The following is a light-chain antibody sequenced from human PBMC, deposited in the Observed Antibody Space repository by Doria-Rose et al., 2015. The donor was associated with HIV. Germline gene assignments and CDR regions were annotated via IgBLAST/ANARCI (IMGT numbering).Light chain of an antibody. Sequence: DIQMTQSPFSLSASVGDRVAISCRSSESINRCLNWYQQRPGEAPKLLIHGVSTLQSGVPARFSGSGSGTDFTLTITSLQPEDFATYYCQQSYSTFPLTFGGGTKVEIK. V-gene: IGKV1-39*01. CDR1: ESINRC. CDR3: QQSYSTFPLT. J-gene: IGKJ4*01. CDR2: GVS.